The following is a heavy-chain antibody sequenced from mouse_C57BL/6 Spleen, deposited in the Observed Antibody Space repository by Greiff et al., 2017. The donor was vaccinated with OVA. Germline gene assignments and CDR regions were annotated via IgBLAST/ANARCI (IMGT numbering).Heavy chain of an antibody. D-gene: IGHD3-3*01. V-gene: IGHV1-15*01. CDR1: GYTFTDYE. CDR2: IDPETGGT. CDR3: TGTTWYFDY. Sequence: QVQLQQSGAELVRPGASVTLSCKASGYTFTDYEMHWVKQTPVHGLEWIGAIDPETGGTAYNQKFKGKAILTADKSSSTAYMELRSLTSADSAVYYCTGTTWYFDYWGQGTTLTVSS. J-gene: IGHJ2*01.